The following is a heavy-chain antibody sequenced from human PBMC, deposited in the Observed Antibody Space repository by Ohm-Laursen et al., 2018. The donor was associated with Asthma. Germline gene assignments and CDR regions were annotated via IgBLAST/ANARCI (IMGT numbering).Heavy chain of an antibody. V-gene: IGHV3-21*01. CDR3: ARIGPEWELPGREYSLHH. D-gene: IGHD1-26*01. Sequence: LRLSCTASGYTFSRYSIHWVRQIPGKGLEWVVSISTASSFIYYADSVRGRFTTSRDNARNSVYLQMNSLRAEDTALYYCARIGPEWELPGREYSLHHWGEGTLVTVSS. J-gene: IGHJ1*01. CDR2: ISTASSFI. CDR1: GYTFSRYS.